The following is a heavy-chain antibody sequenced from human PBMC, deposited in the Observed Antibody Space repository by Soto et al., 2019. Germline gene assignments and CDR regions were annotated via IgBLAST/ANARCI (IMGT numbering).Heavy chain of an antibody. V-gene: IGHV3-9*01. D-gene: IGHD3-22*01. CDR1: GFTFDDYA. Sequence: EVQLVESGGGLVQPGRSLRLSCAASGFTFDDYAMHWVRQAPGKGLEWVSGISGNSGSIGYADSVKGRFTISRDNAKTSLYLQMNSLRAEDTALYYCAKAAQVVIDPFDYWGQGTLVTVSS. CDR2: ISGNSGSI. CDR3: AKAAQVVIDPFDY. J-gene: IGHJ4*02.